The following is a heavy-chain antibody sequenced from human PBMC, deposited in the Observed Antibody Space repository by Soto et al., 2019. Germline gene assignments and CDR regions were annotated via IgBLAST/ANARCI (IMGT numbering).Heavy chain of an antibody. V-gene: IGHV3-23*01. CDR1: GFTFSRFG. D-gene: IGHD3-22*01. CDR3: AKDITYDSRASDS. CDR2: ISGGGNPT. Sequence: EVQLLESGGGLVQPGGSLRLSCAASGFTFSRFGMSWVRQAPGKGLEWVSGISGGGNPTYYSDSVKGRFTISRDSAKNTLYLQMNSLRTEDTAVYYCAKDITYDSRASDSWGQGTLVTVSS. J-gene: IGHJ4*02.